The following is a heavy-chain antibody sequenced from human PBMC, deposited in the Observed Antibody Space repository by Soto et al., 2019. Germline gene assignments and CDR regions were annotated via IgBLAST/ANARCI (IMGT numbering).Heavy chain of an antibody. CDR2: ISSSGETV. J-gene: IGHJ6*03. V-gene: IGHV3-11*01. Sequence: VQLVDSGGGLVKSGGSLRLSCVASGVTLTDYYVTWIRQAPGKGLEWVSYISSSGETVYYAGSVKGRFTISRDNAKNSMYLQMNSLRAEDTAVYYCARSYGFWYMDVWGKGTTVTV. D-gene: IGHD1-26*01. CDR3: ARSYGFWYMDV. CDR1: GVTLTDYY.